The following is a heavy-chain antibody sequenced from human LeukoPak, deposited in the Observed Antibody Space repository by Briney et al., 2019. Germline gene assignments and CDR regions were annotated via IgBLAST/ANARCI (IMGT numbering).Heavy chain of an antibody. CDR1: GFTFSSYG. CDR2: IWYDGSNK. J-gene: IGHJ4*02. Sequence: GRSLRLSCAASGFTFSSYGMHWVRQAPGKGLEWVAVIWYDGSNKYYADSVKGRFTISRDNSKNTLYLQMNSLRAEDTAVYYCARAYYGEPIDYWGQGTLVTASS. D-gene: IGHD4-17*01. CDR3: ARAYYGEPIDY. V-gene: IGHV3-33*01.